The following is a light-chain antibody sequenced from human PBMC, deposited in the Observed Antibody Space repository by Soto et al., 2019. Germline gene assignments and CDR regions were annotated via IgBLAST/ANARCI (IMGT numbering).Light chain of an antibody. CDR2: DNN. CDR3: QSYDSRLSGSV. J-gene: IGLJ3*02. CDR1: SSNIGAAYD. Sequence: QSVLTQPPSVSGAPGQRVTISCAGSSSNIGAAYDVYWYQQLPGTAPKLVIYDNNNRPSGVPDRFSGSKSGTSASLAITGLQAEDEADYYCQSYDSRLSGSVFGGGTKVTVL. V-gene: IGLV1-40*01.